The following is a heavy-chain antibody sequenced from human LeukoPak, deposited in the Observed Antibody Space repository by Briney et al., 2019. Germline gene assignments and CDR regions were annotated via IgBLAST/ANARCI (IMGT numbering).Heavy chain of an antibody. V-gene: IGHV1-24*01. D-gene: IGHD3-22*01. CDR2: FDPEDGET. Sequence: GASVKVSCKVSGYTLTELSMHWVRQAPGKGLEWMGGFDPEDGETIYAQKFQGRVTMTEDTSTDTAYMELSSLRSEDTAVYYCARSYYDSSGYPPDYWGQGTLVTVSS. CDR3: ARSYYDSSGYPPDY. J-gene: IGHJ4*02. CDR1: GYTLTELS.